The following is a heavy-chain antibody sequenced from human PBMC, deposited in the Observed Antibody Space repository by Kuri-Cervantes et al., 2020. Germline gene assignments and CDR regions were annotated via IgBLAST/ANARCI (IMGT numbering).Heavy chain of an antibody. CDR1: GFTFSSYG. CDR3: AREIPFIVGPYAFDI. D-gene: IGHD1-26*01. Sequence: GESLKISCAASGFTFSSYGMHWVRQAPGKGLEWVAVIWYDGSNKYYADSVKGRFTISRDNSKNTLYLQMNSLRAEDTAVYYCAREIPFIVGPYAFDIWGQGTLVTVSS. CDR2: IWYDGSNK. V-gene: IGHV3-33*01. J-gene: IGHJ3*02.